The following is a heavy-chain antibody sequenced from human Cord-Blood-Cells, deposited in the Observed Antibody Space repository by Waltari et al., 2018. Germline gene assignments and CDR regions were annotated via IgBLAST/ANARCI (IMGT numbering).Heavy chain of an antibody. J-gene: IGHJ4*02. CDR2: INPNSGGT. CDR1: GYPITGYY. Sequence: VQLVQSGAEVKKPGASVTVSCKASGYPITGYYLQWLRQAPGQGLEWMGWINPNSGGTNYAQKFQGRVTMTRDTSISTAYMELSRLRSDDTAVYYCARLPWGSGWFDYWGQGTLVTVSS. D-gene: IGHD7-27*01. CDR3: ARLPWGSGWFDY. V-gene: IGHV1-2*02.